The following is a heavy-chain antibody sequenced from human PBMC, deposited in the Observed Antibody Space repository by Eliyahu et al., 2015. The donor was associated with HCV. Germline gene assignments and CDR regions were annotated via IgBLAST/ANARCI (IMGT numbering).Heavy chain of an antibody. V-gene: IGHV2-26*01. CDR2: IFSNDEK. CDR3: ARLHRRRITIFGVVTPGYYGMDV. J-gene: IGHJ6*02. Sequence: QVTLKESGPVLVKPTETLTLTCTVSGFSLSNARMGVSWIRQPPGKALEWLAHIFSNDEKSYSTTLKSRLTISKDTSKSQVVLTMTNMDPVDTATYYCARLHRRRITIFGVVTPGYYGMDVWGQGTTVTVSS. CDR1: GFSLSNARMG. D-gene: IGHD3-3*01.